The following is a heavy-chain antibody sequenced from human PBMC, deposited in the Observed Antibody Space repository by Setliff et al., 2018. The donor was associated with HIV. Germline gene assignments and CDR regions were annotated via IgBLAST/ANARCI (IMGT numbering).Heavy chain of an antibody. V-gene: IGHV1-69*06. CDR3: ARGEGSGWDTVEENYYNLDV. CDR1: GGTFGSYA. Sequence: GASVKVSCKASGGTFGSYAISWVRQAPGQGLEWLGGIIPIFETTNYAQKFQGRVTITADKSTSTIYMELSSLRSDDTAVYYCARGEGSGWDTVEENYYNLDVWGPGTTVTVSS. D-gene: IGHD6-19*01. CDR2: IIPIFETT. J-gene: IGHJ6*02.